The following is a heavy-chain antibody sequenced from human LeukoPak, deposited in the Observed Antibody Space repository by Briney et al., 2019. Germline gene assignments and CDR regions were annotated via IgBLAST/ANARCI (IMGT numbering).Heavy chain of an antibody. CDR1: GFTFSSYW. J-gene: IGHJ5*02. D-gene: IGHD2-2*01. CDR2: ITSDGSTT. V-gene: IGHV3-74*01. Sequence: GGSLRLSCAASGFTFSSYWMHWVRQAPGKGLVWVSHITSDGSTTSYADSVKGRFTISRDNAKNTLYLQMNSLRAEDTAVYYCTTEPPMDFFVVLPAWGQGTLVTVSS. CDR3: TTEPPMDFFVVLPA.